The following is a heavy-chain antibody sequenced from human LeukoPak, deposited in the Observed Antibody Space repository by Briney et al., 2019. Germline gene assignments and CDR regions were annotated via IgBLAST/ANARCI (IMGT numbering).Heavy chain of an antibody. CDR2: LIPILGIA. J-gene: IGHJ5*02. CDR1: GGTFSSYA. V-gene: IGHV1-69*04. D-gene: IGHD3-22*01. Sequence: GASVKVSCKASGGTFSSYAISWVRQAPGQGLEWMGRLIPILGIANYAQKFQGRVTITADKSRSTAYMELSRLRSEDTAVYYCARGGYYDSRGPSWFDPGGQGTLVSVSS. CDR3: ARGGYYDSRGPSWFDP.